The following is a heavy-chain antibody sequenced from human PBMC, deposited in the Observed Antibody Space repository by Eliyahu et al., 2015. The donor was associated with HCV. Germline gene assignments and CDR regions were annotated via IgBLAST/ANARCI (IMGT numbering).Heavy chain of an antibody. CDR1: GDSVSSNIAA. V-gene: IGHV6-1*01. CDR3: ARDGDGHTYGRTWFDP. Sequence: QVQLQQSGPGLVRPSQTLSLTCAISGDSVSSNIAAWNWIRQSPSRGLECLTRSYYRSNKWSTDYAPSVKSRITTDVDISKNQFSLHLNSVTPEDTATYYCARDGDGHTYGRTWFDPWGQGILVTVSS. J-gene: IGHJ5*02. CDR2: SYYRSNKWST. D-gene: IGHD5-18*01.